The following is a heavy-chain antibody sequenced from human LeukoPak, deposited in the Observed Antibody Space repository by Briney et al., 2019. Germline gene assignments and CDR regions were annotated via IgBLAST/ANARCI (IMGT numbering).Heavy chain of an antibody. J-gene: IGHJ4*02. CDR3: ARVECSSTSCYSYYFDY. CDR2: IYTSGST. D-gene: IGHD2-2*01. CDR1: GGSISSYY. V-gene: IGHV4-4*07. Sequence: SETQSLXCTVSGGSISSYYWSWIRQPAGKGLEWIGRIYTSGSTNYNPSLKSRVTMSVDTSKNQFSLKLSSVTAADTAVYYCARVECSSTSCYSYYFDYWGQGTLVTVSS.